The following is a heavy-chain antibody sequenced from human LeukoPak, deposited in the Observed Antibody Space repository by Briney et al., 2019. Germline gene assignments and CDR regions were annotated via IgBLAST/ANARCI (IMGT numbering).Heavy chain of an antibody. V-gene: IGHV3-30*02. CDR1: GFTFSSYG. D-gene: IGHD6-13*01. CDR3: AKDRDSSSWYFDY. CDR2: IRYDGSNK. J-gene: IGHJ4*02. Sequence: GGSLRLSCAASGFTFSSYGMHWVRQAPGKGLEWVAFIRYDGSNKYYADSVKGRFTISRDNSKNTLYLQMNSLGAEDTAVYYCAKDRDSSSWYFDYWGQGTLVTVSS.